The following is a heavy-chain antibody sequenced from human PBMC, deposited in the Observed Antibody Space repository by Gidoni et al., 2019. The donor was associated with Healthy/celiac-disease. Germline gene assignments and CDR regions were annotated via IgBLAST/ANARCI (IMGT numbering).Heavy chain of an antibody. J-gene: IGHJ6*03. CDR1: GGSFSGYS. V-gene: IGHV4-34*01. Sequence: QVQLQQWGAGRLKPSETLSLPCAVYGGSFSGYSWSWIRQPPGKGLEWMGELNHSGSTNYNPSLKSRVTISVDTSKNQFSLKLSSVTSADTAVYYCAREGGLERRYYYYYYMDVWGKGTTVTVSS. CDR3: AREGGLERRYYYYYYMDV. D-gene: IGHD1-1*01. CDR2: LNHSGST.